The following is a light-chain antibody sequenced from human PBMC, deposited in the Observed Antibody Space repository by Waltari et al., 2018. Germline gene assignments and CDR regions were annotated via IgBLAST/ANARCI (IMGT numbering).Light chain of an antibody. CDR1: IRAVGTSNL. Sequence: QSALTQPASVSGSPGQPLTISCTGTIRAVGTSNLFSLFQQHPGKAPKLIIYEDNKRPSGVSDRLSGSKSGNTASLTISGLQAEDEADYYCCTYVGRTTFHVTFGGGTKLTVL. CDR2: EDN. CDR3: CTYVGRTTFHVT. V-gene: IGLV2-23*02. J-gene: IGLJ2*01.